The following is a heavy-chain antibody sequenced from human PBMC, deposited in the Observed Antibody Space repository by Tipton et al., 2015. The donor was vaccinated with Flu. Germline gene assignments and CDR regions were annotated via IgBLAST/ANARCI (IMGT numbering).Heavy chain of an antibody. Sequence: QVQLVQSGAEVKKPGSSVKVSCKASGGTFSSYTISWVRQAPGQGLEWMGRIIPILGIANYAQKFQGRVTITADKSTSTAYMELSSLRSEDTAVYYCARDGGCSGGSCYSYSYYGMDVWGQGTTVTVSS. CDR2: IIPILGIA. CDR3: ARDGGCSGGSCYSYSYYGMDV. V-gene: IGHV1-69*04. J-gene: IGHJ6*02. D-gene: IGHD2-15*01. CDR1: GGTFSSYT.